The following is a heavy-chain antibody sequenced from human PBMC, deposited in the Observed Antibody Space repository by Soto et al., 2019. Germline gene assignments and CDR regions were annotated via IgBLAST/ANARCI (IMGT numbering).Heavy chain of an antibody. V-gene: IGHV4-34*01. CDR3: ARARGAVWSGYYTENYYYYYYGMDV. D-gene: IGHD3-3*01. Sequence: PSETLSLTCAVYGGSFSGYYWSWIRQPPGKGLEWIGEINHSGSTNYNPSLKSRVTISVDTSKNQFSLKLSSVTAADTAVYYCARARGAVWSGYYTENYYYYYYGMDVWGQGTTVTVS. CDR1: GGSFSGYY. CDR2: INHSGST. J-gene: IGHJ6*02.